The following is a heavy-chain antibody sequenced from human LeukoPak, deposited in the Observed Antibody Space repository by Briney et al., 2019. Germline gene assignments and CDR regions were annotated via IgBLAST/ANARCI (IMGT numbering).Heavy chain of an antibody. J-gene: IGHJ4*02. Sequence: GGSRRLSCAASGFTFSNAWMSWVRQAPGKGLEWVGRIKSKTDGGTTDYAAPVNGRFTISRDDSKNTLYLQMNSLKTEDTAVYYCTTGWISSGYYQPNDYWGQGTLVTVSS. CDR1: GFTFSNAW. CDR3: TTGWISSGYYQPNDY. V-gene: IGHV3-15*01. CDR2: IKSKTDGGTT. D-gene: IGHD3-22*01.